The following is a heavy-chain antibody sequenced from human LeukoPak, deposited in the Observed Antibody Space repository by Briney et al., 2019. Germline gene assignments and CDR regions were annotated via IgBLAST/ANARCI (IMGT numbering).Heavy chain of an antibody. V-gene: IGHV3-7*01. CDR3: ARDGITCTRDY. Sequence: QPGGSLRLSCAASGFIFRSYWMVWVRQAPGKGLEWVASIDEHGFKTYYAASVTGRFTISKDTAKNSLDLQMNSLRAEDTAVYYCARDGITCTRDYWGQGALVTVSS. J-gene: IGHJ4*02. CDR1: GFIFRSYW. CDR2: IDEHGFKT. D-gene: IGHD1-7*01.